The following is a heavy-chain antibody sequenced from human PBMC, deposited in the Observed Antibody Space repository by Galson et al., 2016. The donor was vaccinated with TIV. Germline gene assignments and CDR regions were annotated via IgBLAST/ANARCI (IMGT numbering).Heavy chain of an antibody. CDR1: GLTVNSNY. V-gene: IGHV3-66*02. CDR3: ARDRYFDSSGQYYDYYFGLDV. Sequence: SLRLSCAASGLTVNSNYMSWVRQAPGKGLEWVATIYSGDSGGNTYYADSVRGRFTVSRDTSKNTLHLQMNSLRPEDTAVYFCARDRYFDSSGQYYDYYFGLDVWGQGTMVTVS. D-gene: IGHD3-22*01. CDR2: IYSGDSGGNT. J-gene: IGHJ6*02.